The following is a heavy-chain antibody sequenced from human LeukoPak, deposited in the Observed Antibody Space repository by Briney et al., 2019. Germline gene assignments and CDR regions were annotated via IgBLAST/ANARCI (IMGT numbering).Heavy chain of an antibody. V-gene: IGHV3-66*01. D-gene: IGHD4-17*01. CDR1: GFTVSSNY. CDR2: IYSGGST. J-gene: IGHJ4*02. CDR3: ARDHGDKGLDY. Sequence: GGSLRLSCAASGFTVSSNYMSWVRQALGKGLEWVSVIYSGGSTYYADSVKGRFTISRDNSKNTLYLQMNSLRAEDTAVYYCARDHGDKGLDYWGQGTLVTVSS.